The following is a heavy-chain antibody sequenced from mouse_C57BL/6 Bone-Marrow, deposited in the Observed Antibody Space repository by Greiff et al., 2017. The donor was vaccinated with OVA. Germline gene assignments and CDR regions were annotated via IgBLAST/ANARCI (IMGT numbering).Heavy chain of an antibody. CDR1: GFTFSSYT. CDR3: ARHYGNGGFAY. J-gene: IGHJ3*01. D-gene: IGHD2-1*01. CDR2: ISGGGGNT. V-gene: IGHV5-9*01. Sequence: EVHLVESGGGLVKPGGSLKLSCAASGFTFSSYTMSWVRQTPEKRLEWVATISGGGGNTYYPDSVKGRFTSSRDNAKNTLYLQMSSLRSEDTALYYCARHYGNGGFAYWGQGTLVTVSA.